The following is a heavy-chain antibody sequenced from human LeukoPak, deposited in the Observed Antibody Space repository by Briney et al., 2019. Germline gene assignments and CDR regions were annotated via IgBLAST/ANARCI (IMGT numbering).Heavy chain of an antibody. J-gene: IGHJ6*02. D-gene: IGHD5-12*01. CDR3: AKGIRGATIRDGMDV. CDR1: GFTSDDYA. V-gene: IGHV3-9*02. Sequence: GRSLRLSCAASGFTSDDYAMHWVRQAPGKGLEWVSGISWISDSIDYADSVKGRFTISRDNAKNSLYLQMNSLRAEDTALYYCAKGIRGATIRDGMDVWGQGTTVTVSS. CDR2: ISWISDSI.